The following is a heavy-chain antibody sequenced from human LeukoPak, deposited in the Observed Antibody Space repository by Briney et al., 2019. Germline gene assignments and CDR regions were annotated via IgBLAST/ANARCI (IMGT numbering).Heavy chain of an antibody. V-gene: IGHV4-39*01. Sequence: PSETLSLTCTVSGGSISSSSYYWGWIRQPPGKGLEWIGSIYYSGSTYYNPSLKSRVTISVDTSKNQFSLKLSSVTAADTAVYYCANPSGRSSYGYWGQGTLVTVSS. J-gene: IGHJ4*02. CDR1: GGSISSSSYY. D-gene: IGHD6-6*01. CDR2: IYYSGST. CDR3: ANPSGRSSYGY.